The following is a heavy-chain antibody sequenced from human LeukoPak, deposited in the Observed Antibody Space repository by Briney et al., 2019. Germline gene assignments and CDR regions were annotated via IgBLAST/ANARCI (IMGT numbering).Heavy chain of an antibody. Sequence: PGGSLRLSCVTPGFSFSSYWMHWVRQAPGKGLVWVSDINPDGTNTNYADSVKGRFTMSRDNAKNTLYLQMNGLTADDTAVYYCVTAGHYFMDVWGKGTTVTVSS. J-gene: IGHJ6*03. CDR2: INPDGTNT. V-gene: IGHV3-74*01. CDR1: GFSFSSYW. CDR3: VTAGHYFMDV.